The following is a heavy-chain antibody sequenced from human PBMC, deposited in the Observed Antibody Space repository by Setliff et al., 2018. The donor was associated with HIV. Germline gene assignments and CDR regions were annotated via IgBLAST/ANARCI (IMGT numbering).Heavy chain of an antibody. V-gene: IGHV1-2*02. Sequence: GASVKVSCKASGYFFTAYYMHWVRQAPGQGLEWMAWINPNTGGTQYAQKFQGRVTVTRDTPISTAYMEIKKLTSDDTAVYYCARDNRTGYSGGRPLDYWGQGTVVTVSS. D-gene: IGHD5-12*01. CDR2: INPNTGGT. CDR1: GYFFTAYY. CDR3: ARDNRTGYSGGRPLDY. J-gene: IGHJ4*02.